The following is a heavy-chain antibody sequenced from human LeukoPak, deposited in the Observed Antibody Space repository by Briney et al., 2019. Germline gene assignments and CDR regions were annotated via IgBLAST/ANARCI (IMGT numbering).Heavy chain of an antibody. Sequence: ASVKLSCTASAYTFTVYYMHWVRHAPGQGLEWLGWINPNSGGTTYAQMLQGRVTMTRDTSNSTAYMELSRLRSDDTDIYYCATDSSGWFEWGQGTLVTVSS. CDR2: INPNSGGT. V-gene: IGHV1-2*02. CDR3: ATDSSGWFE. CDR1: AYTFTVYY. J-gene: IGHJ4*02. D-gene: IGHD6-19*01.